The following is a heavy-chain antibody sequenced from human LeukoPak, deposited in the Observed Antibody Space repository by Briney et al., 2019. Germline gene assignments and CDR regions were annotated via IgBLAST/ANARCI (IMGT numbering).Heavy chain of an antibody. CDR2: IKYDETIT. CDR3: GTSRGYPVEY. D-gene: IGHD1-1*01. Sequence: GGSLRLSCAASGFTFSCYLMHWVRQAPGEGLVLVSRIKYDETITNYADSVKGRFTISRDNGKNQLYLQMNRRRSERAAVYYCGTSRGYPVEYWGQGTLVTVSS. CDR1: GFTFSCYL. J-gene: IGHJ4*02. V-gene: IGHV3-74*01.